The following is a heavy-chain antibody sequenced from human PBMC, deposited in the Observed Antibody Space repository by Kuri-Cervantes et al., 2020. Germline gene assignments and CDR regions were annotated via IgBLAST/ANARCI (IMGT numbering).Heavy chain of an antibody. D-gene: IGHD3-22*01. J-gene: IGHJ3*02. CDR3: ATTVHYYYDTSGPDAFDI. Sequence: ASVKVSCKASGYTFTGYYMHWVRQAPGQGLEWMGWINPNSGGTNYAQKFQGRATMTRDTSISTAYMELSRLRSDDTAVYYCATTVHYYYDTSGPDAFDIWGQGTRGTVSS. V-gene: IGHV1-2*02. CDR2: INPNSGGT. CDR1: GYTFTGYY.